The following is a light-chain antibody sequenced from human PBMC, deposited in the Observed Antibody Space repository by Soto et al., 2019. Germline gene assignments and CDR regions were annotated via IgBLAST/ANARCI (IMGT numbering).Light chain of an antibody. V-gene: IGLV2-14*03. J-gene: IGLJ2*01. CDR1: SSDVGGHNY. CDR2: DVK. CDR3: SSYTDSNTVV. Sequence: QSALTQPASVSGSPGQSITISCTGSSSDVGGHNYISWYQHHPVKALKLILYDVKIRPSGVYDRFSGSKSGNTASLTISGLQAEDEAYYYCSSYTDSNTVVFGGGTKLTVL.